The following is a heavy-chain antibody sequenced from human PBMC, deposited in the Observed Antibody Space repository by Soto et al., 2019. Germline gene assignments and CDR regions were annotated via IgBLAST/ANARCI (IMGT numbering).Heavy chain of an antibody. CDR1: GGTFSSYA. D-gene: IGHD3-9*01. CDR3: ARLFDYDILTGLRAVYYYYGMDV. CDR2: IIPIFGTA. Sequence: GASVKVSCKASGGTFSSYAISWVRQAPGQGLEWMGGIIPIFGTANYAQKFQGRVTITADESTSTAYMELSSLRSEDTAVYYCARLFDYDILTGLRAVYYYYGMDVWGQGTTVTVSS. J-gene: IGHJ6*02. V-gene: IGHV1-69*13.